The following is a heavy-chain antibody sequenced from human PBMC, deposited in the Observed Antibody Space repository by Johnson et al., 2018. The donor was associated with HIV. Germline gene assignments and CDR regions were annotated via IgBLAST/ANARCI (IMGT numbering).Heavy chain of an antibody. J-gene: IGHJ3*01. CDR2: MGSSGSTG. CDR3: ARDASRGPV. Sequence: VQLVESGGGLVQPGGSLRLSCAASGFTFRTSEMNWVRQVPGKGLEWVSYMGSSGSTGYYADSVKGRFTISRDNAKNSLFLQMNSLRVEDTAVYYCARDASRGPVWGQGTMVTVSS. CDR1: GFTFRTSE. V-gene: IGHV3-48*03.